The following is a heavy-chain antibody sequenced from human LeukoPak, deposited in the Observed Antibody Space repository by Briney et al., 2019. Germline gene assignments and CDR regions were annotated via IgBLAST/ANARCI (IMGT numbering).Heavy chain of an antibody. V-gene: IGHV4-38-2*02. CDR2: IYNTGYT. CDR1: GYSISSGHY. Sequence: SETLSLTCTVSGYSISSGHYWGWIRQPPRKGLEWIGSIYNTGYTYYNTSLKSRVTMSVDTSKNQFSLKLSSVTAADTAVYYCARGGATYYFHNSGYFDYWGQGALVTVSS. J-gene: IGHJ4*02. CDR3: ARGGATYYFHNSGYFDY. D-gene: IGHD3-22*01.